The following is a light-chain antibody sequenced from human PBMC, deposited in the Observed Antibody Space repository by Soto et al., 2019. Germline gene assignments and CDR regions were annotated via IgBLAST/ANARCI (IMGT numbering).Light chain of an antibody. CDR2: GAS. Sequence: DIVMTQSPATLSVSPGERATLSCRASQSISSNLAWYQQKNGQTPRLLIYGASTRAAGIPARFSGSGSGTDFTLTISSLQSEDFVVYYCQQYNNWPPFSFGPGTKVDIK. CDR1: QSISSN. J-gene: IGKJ3*01. V-gene: IGKV3-15*01. CDR3: QQYNNWPPFS.